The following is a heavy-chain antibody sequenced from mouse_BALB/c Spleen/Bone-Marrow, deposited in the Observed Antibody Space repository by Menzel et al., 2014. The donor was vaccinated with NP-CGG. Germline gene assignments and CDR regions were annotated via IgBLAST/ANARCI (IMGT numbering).Heavy chain of an antibody. V-gene: IGHV1-9*01. Sequence: QVQLKDSGAGLVKPGASVKISCKATGYTFSSYWIEWVKQRPGHGLEWIGEILPGSDSTNYNENFKGKATFTADTSSNTAYMQLNSLTSEDSAVYFCARDSSDYLAWFAYWGQGTLVTVSA. CDR3: ARDSSDYLAWFAY. CDR1: GYTFSSYW. CDR2: ILPGSDST. D-gene: IGHD3-2*01. J-gene: IGHJ3*01.